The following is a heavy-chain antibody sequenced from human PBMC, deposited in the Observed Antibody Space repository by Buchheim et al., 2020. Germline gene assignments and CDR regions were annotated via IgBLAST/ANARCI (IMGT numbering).Heavy chain of an antibody. D-gene: IGHD6-19*01. CDR1: GGSFSGYY. CDR2: INHSGSP. Sequence: QVQLQQWGAALLKPSETLSLTCAVYGGSFSGYYWSGIRQPPGKGLEWIGEINHSGSPNYKPSLKSRVTISVDTTKNQFSMQLSSVTAAGTAVYYCARDISGWYFFDYWGQGTL. CDR3: ARDISGWYFFDY. J-gene: IGHJ4*02. V-gene: IGHV4-34*01.